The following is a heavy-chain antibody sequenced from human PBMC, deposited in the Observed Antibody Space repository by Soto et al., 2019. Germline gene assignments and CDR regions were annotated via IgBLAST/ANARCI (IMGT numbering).Heavy chain of an antibody. V-gene: IGHV1-46*01. CDR3: ARSRWVTTGGDY. J-gene: IGHJ4*02. CDR1: GYTFTSYD. D-gene: IGHD4-17*01. CDR2: INPSGGST. Sequence: ASVKVSCKTSGYTFTSYDINWVRQAPGQGLEWMGIINPSGGSTSYAQKFQGRVTMTRDTSTSTVYMELSSLRSEDTAVYYCARSRWVTTGGDYWGQGTLVTVSS.